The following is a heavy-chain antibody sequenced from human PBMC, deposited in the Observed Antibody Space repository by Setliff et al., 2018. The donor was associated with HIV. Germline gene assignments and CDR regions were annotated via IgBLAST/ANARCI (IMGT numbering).Heavy chain of an antibody. CDR2: MNPNSGNT. CDR3: ARRITGLDAFDI. D-gene: IGHD2-8*02. J-gene: IGHJ3*02. CDR1: GYTFTSYD. Sequence: ASVKVSCTASGYTFTSYDINWVRQATGQGLEWMGWMNPNSGNTGYAQKFQGRVTMTRNTSISTAYMELSSLRSEDTAVYYCARRITGLDAFDIWGQGTMVTVSS. V-gene: IGHV1-8*02.